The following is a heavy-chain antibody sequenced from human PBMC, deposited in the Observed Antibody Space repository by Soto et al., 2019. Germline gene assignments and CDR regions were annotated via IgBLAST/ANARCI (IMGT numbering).Heavy chain of an antibody. CDR1: GFTFSLYS. D-gene: IGHD3-10*01. V-gene: IGHV3-48*02. CDR2: ISSSSTGI. CDR3: ARAVTWGLDV. Sequence: EVHLVESGGGLVQPGGSLRLSCAASGFTFSLYSMSWVRQAPGKGLEWVSYISSSSTGIHYADSVKGRFTISRDDVTNSMHLQMNSLSDGDTAVYYCARAVTWGLDVWGQGTTVSISS. J-gene: IGHJ6*01.